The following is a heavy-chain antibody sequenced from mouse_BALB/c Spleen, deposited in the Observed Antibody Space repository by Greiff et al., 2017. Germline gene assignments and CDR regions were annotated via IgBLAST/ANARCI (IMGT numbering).Heavy chain of an antibody. CDR3: ARHGSRYFDV. Sequence: DVKLVESGGGLVQPGGSLKLSCAASGFTFSSYTMSWVRQTPEKRLEWVAYISNGGGSTYYPDTVKGRFTISRDNAKNTLYLQMSSLKSEDTAMYYCARHGSRYFDVWGAGTTVTVSS. V-gene: IGHV5-12-2*01. CDR2: ISNGGGST. D-gene: IGHD1-1*01. J-gene: IGHJ1*01. CDR1: GFTFSSYT.